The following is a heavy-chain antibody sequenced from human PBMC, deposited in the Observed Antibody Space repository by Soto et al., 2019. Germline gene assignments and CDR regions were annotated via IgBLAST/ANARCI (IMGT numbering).Heavy chain of an antibody. CDR3: AKFPGVGWEGEYFDY. Sequence: GGSLRLSCAASGFTFSSYAMSWVRQAPGKGLEWVSAISGSGGSTYYADSVKGRFTISRDNSKNTLYLQMNSLRAEDTAVYYCAKFPGVGWEGEYFDYWGQGTLVTVSS. CDR1: GFTFSSYA. CDR2: ISGSGGST. D-gene: IGHD6-19*01. V-gene: IGHV3-23*01. J-gene: IGHJ4*02.